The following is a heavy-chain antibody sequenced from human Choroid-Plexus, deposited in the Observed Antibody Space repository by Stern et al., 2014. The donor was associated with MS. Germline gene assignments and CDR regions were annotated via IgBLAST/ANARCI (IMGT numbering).Heavy chain of an antibody. CDR3: AEDRQYLTYFFDH. CDR2: VSYDGSNK. Sequence: VQLMESGGGVVQPGRPLRLSCVASGFTLGSRAMHWVRQAPGKGLEWVAGVSYDGSNKYYADSVKGRFTISRDNSQNTLYMQMSSLRPEDTAVYYCAEDRQYLTYFFDHWGQGSLVTVSS. J-gene: IGHJ5*02. V-gene: IGHV3-30*18. D-gene: IGHD2/OR15-2a*01. CDR1: GFTLGSRA.